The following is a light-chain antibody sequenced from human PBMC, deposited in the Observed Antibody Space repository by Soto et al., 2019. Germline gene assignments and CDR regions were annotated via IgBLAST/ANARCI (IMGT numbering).Light chain of an antibody. CDR2: KAS. CDR1: QSISSW. J-gene: IGKJ5*01. V-gene: IGKV1-5*03. CDR3: QQRNIWPPVT. Sequence: DIQMTQSPSTLSASVGDRVTITCRASQSISSWLAWYQQKPGKAPKLLLYKASSLESGVPSRFSGSGSGTDFTLTTSSLQPQDSAIYYCQQRNIWPPVTFGQGTRLDIK.